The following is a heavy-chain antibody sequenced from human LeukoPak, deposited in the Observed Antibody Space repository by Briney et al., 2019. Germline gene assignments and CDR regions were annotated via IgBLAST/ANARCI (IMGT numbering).Heavy chain of an antibody. V-gene: IGHV3-53*01. J-gene: IGHJ3*02. CDR3: ARTVDYAFDI. D-gene: IGHD2-21*01. CDR2: IDSGGST. Sequence: PGGSLRPSWAASGFTVSSNYMSWVRQAPGRGLEWVSLIDSGGSTYYGDSVKGRFTISRDNSKNTLYLQMNSLRADDTAVYYCARTVDYAFDIWGQGTLVTVSS. CDR1: GFTVSSNY.